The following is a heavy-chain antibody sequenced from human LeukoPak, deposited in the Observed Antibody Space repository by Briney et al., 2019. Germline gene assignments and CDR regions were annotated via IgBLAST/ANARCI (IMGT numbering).Heavy chain of an antibody. D-gene: IGHD2-2*01. CDR3: ARAEDIVVVPAATAGAFDI. J-gene: IGHJ3*02. CDR1: GGSISSSSYY. V-gene: IGHV4-39*01. Sequence: PSETLSLACTVSGGSISSSSYYWGWIRQPPGKGLEWFGSIYYSGSTYYNPSLKSRVTISVDTSKNQFSLKLSSVTAADTAVYYCARAEDIVVVPAATAGAFDIWGQGTMVTVSS. CDR2: IYYSGST.